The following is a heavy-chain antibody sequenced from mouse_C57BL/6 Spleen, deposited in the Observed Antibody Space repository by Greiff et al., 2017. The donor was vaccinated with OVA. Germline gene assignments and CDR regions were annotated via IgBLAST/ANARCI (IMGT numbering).Heavy chain of an antibody. Sequence: QVQLQQSGPELVKPGASVKISCKASGYAFSSSWMNWVKQRPGKGLEWIGRIYPGDGDTNYNGKFKGKATLTADKSSSTAYMQLSSLTSEDSAVYFCARHYYGSRAYAMDYWGQGTSVTVSS. CDR3: ARHYYGSRAYAMDY. D-gene: IGHD1-1*01. V-gene: IGHV1-82*01. CDR2: IYPGDGDT. J-gene: IGHJ4*01. CDR1: GYAFSSSW.